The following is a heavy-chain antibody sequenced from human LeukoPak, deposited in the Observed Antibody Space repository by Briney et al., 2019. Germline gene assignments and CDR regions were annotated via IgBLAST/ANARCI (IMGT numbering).Heavy chain of an antibody. Sequence: SETLSLTCTVSGGSISSYYWSWIRQPPGKGLEWIGYIYYSGSTNYNPSLKSRVTISVDTSKNQFSLKLSSVTAADTAVYYCARYGIAARSEDYWGQGTLVTVSS. CDR2: IYYSGST. J-gene: IGHJ4*02. D-gene: IGHD6-6*01. CDR1: GGSISSYY. CDR3: ARYGIAARSEDY. V-gene: IGHV4-59*08.